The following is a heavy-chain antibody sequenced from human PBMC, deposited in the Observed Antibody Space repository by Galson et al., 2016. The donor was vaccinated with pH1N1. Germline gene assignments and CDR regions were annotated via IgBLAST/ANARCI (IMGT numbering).Heavy chain of an antibody. Sequence: SVKVSCKASGGTFGIFGINWVRQAPGQGLEWMGGIIPIFNTAKYARNFQGRVTITADESTTTAYMELSSLRSDDTAVYFCAREDYYDTDLSDWYFDLWGRGTLLTVSS. V-gene: IGHV1-69*13. CDR2: IIPIFNTA. CDR3: AREDYYDTDLSDWYFDL. CDR1: GGTFGIFG. J-gene: IGHJ2*01. D-gene: IGHD3-22*01.